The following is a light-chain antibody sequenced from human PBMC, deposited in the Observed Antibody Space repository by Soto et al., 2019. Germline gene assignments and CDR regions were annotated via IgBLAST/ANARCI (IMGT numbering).Light chain of an antibody. CDR1: QSVNSRY. V-gene: IGKV3-20*01. Sequence: EIVLTQSPGALSLSPGERATLSCRASQSVNSRYLAWYQQKPGPAPRLLIYGASSRATGIPDRFSGSGSGTDFTLTINRLEPEDFALYYCQQYGSSPVTFGQGTKVDIK. J-gene: IGKJ1*01. CDR3: QQYGSSPVT. CDR2: GAS.